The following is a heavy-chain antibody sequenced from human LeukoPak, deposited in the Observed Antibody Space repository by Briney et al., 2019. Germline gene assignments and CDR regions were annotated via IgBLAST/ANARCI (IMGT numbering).Heavy chain of an antibody. D-gene: IGHD4/OR15-4a*01. V-gene: IGHV1-8*03. CDR2: MNPNSGNT. J-gene: IGHJ4*02. CDR3: ARRRVHRFYYFVY. Sequence: ASVKVSCKASGYTFTSYDINWVRQATGQGLEWMGWMNPNSGNTGYAQKFQGRVTITRNTSISTAYMELSSLRSEDTAVYYCARRRVHRFYYFVYWGQGTLVTVSS. CDR1: GYTFTSYD.